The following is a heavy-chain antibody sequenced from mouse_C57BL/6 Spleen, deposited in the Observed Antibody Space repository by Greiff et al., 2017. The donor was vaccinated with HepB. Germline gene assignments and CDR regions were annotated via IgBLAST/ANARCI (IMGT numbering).Heavy chain of an antibody. CDR2: IYPRDGST. Sequence: LVESGPELVKPGASVKLSCKASGYTFTSYDINWVKQRPGQGLEWIGWIYPRDGSTKYNEKFKGKATLTVDTSSSTAYMELHSLTSEDSAVYFCAREGTYGRFAYWGQGTLVTVSA. CDR3: AREGTYGRFAY. V-gene: IGHV1-85*01. J-gene: IGHJ3*01. CDR1: GYTFTSYD. D-gene: IGHD1-1*01.